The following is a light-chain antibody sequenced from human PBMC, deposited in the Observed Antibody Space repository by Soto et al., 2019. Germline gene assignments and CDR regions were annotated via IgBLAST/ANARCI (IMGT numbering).Light chain of an antibody. Sequence: QSALTQPPSASGSPGQSVTISCTGTSSDIGAYKYVSWYQQHPGKAPKLVIYDVSKRPSGVPDRFSGSKSGTTASLTVSGLQAEDEADYYCSSYAGTPYVLGTGTKVTAL. CDR3: SSYAGTPYV. CDR2: DVS. V-gene: IGLV2-8*01. CDR1: SSDIGAYKY. J-gene: IGLJ1*01.